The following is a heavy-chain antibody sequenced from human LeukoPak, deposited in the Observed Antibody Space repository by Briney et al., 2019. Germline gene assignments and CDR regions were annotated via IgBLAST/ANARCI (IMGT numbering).Heavy chain of an antibody. J-gene: IGHJ6*02. CDR3: ARGRSSGSMDV. CDR1: GFTVSSNY. CDR2: IYSGGST. V-gene: IGHV3-53*01. Sequence: GGSLRLSCAASGFTVSSNYMSWVRQAPGKGLEWVSVIYSGGSTYYADSVKGRFTISRDNSKNTLYLQVNSLRAEDTAVYYCARGRSSGSMDVWGQGTTVTVSS. D-gene: IGHD1-1*01.